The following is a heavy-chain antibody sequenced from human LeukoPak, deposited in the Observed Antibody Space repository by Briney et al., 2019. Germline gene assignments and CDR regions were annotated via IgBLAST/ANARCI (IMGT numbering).Heavy chain of an antibody. CDR2: IKQDGSEK. J-gene: IGHJ4*02. CDR1: GFTVSSNY. CDR3: ASGWYFDY. D-gene: IGHD6-19*01. V-gene: IGHV3-7*01. Sequence: GGSLRLSCAASGFTVSSNYMSWVRQAPGKGLEWVANIKQDGSEKYYVDSVKGRFTISRDNAKNSLYLQMNSLRAEDTAVYYCASGWYFDYWGQGTLVTVSS.